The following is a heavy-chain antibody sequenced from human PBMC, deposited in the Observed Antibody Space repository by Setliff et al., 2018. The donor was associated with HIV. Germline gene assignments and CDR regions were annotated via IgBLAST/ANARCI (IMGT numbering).Heavy chain of an antibody. CDR2: VYHTGST. Sequence: PSETLSLTCGVSGYSMSSGYYWGWIRQPPGKGLEWIGNVYHTGSTYYNPSLKSRVTISVDTSKNQFSLKLSSVIAADTAVYYCARHAAGPDGPFDYWGQGKMVTVSS. CDR3: ARHAAGPDGPFDY. D-gene: IGHD2-2*01. V-gene: IGHV4-38-2*01. CDR1: GYSMSSGYY. J-gene: IGHJ4*02.